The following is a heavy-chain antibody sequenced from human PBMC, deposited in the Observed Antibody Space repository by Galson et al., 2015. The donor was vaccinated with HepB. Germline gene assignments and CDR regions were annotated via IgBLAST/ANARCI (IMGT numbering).Heavy chain of an antibody. D-gene: IGHD2-2*01. CDR3: AREDIVVVPAAMLFYAFDI. CDR1: GGTFSSYT. CDR2: ITPILGIA. V-gene: IGHV1-69*04. J-gene: IGHJ3*02. Sequence: SVKVSCKASGGTFSSYTISWVRQAPGQGLEWMGRITPILGIANYAQKFQGRVTITADKSTSTAYMELSSLRSEDTAVCYCAREDIVVVPAAMLFYAFDIWGQGTMVTVSS.